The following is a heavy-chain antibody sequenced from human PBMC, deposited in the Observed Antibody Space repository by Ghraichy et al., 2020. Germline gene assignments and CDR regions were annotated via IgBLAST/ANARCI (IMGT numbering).Heavy chain of an antibody. CDR3: AKDQGGATGGFDY. CDR2: ISGSGGST. V-gene: IGHV3-23*01. J-gene: IGHJ4*02. CDR1: GFTFSSYA. D-gene: IGHD5-12*01. Sequence: GGSLRLSCAASGFTFSSYAMSWVRQAPGKGLEWVSAISGSGGSTYYADSVKGRFTISRDNSKNTLYLQMNSLRAEYTAVYYCAKDQGGATGGFDYWGQGTLVTVSS.